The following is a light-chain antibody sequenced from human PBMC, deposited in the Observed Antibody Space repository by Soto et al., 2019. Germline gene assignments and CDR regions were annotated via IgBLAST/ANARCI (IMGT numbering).Light chain of an antibody. Sequence: AIPITQSPSSLSASTGDRGTIPCRASQGISSYLAWYQQKPGKAPKLLIYAASTLQSGVPSRFSGSGSGTDFTLTISCLQSEDFATYYCQQYYSYPRTFGQGTKVDIK. CDR1: QGISSY. CDR3: QQYYSYPRT. J-gene: IGKJ1*01. V-gene: IGKV1-8*01. CDR2: AAS.